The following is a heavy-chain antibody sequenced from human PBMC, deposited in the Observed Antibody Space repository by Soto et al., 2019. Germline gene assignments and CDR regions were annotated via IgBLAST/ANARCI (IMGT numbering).Heavy chain of an antibody. D-gene: IGHD3-3*01. CDR3: ARDKRDFRFLEWSYYFDY. Sequence: QVQLVESGGGVVQPGRSLRLSCAASGFTFSSCAMHLVRQAPGKGLEWVALISYDGSNKYYADSVKIRFTISRDNSKNTLYLQMNRLRAEDTAVYYCARDKRDFRFLEWSYYFDYWGQGTLVTVSS. CDR1: GFTFSSCA. V-gene: IGHV3-30-3*01. J-gene: IGHJ4*02. CDR2: ISYDGSNK.